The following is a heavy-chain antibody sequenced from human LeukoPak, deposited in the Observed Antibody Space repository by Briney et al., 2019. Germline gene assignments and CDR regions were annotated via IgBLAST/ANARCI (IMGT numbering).Heavy chain of an antibody. J-gene: IGHJ4*02. CDR2: ISGSGGST. CDR3: AKGGDYGRGLIDY. D-gene: IGHD4/OR15-4a*01. V-gene: IGHV3-23*01. CDR1: GFTFSSYA. Sequence: PGGSLRLSCAASGFTFSSYAMRWVRQAPGKGLEWVSAISGSGGSTYYADSVNGRFTISRDNSKNTLYLQMNSLRAEDTAVYNCAKGGDYGRGLIDYWGQGTLVTVSS.